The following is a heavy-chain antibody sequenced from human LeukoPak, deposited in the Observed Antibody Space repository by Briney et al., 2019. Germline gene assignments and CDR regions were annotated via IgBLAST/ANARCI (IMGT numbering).Heavy chain of an antibody. V-gene: IGHV1-69*06. Sequence: SAKVSCKASGGTFSSYAISWVRQAPGQGLEWMGGIIPIFGTANYAQKFQGRVTITADKSTSAAYMELSSLRSEDTAVYYCARVELRYFDWSLGMDVWGKGTTVTVSS. CDR2: IIPIFGTA. J-gene: IGHJ6*04. CDR1: GGTFSSYA. D-gene: IGHD3-9*01. CDR3: ARVELRYFDWSLGMDV.